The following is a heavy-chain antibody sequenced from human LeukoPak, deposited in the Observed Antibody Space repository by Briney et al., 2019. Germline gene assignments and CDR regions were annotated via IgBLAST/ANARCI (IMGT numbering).Heavy chain of an antibody. J-gene: IGHJ4*02. CDR1: GFTFSNYW. CDR3: AKATLSVDTAMVGFDY. V-gene: IGHV3-7*03. Sequence: GGSLRLSCAASGFTFSNYWMSWVRQAPGKGLEWLANINQDGSEIYYVDSVKGRFTISRDNGKNSLYLQMNSLRAEDTALYYCAKATLSVDTAMVGFDYWGQGTLVTVSS. D-gene: IGHD5-18*01. CDR2: INQDGSEI.